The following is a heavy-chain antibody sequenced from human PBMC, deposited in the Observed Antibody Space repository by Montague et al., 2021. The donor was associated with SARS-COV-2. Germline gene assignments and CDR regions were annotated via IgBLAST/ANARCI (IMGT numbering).Heavy chain of an antibody. CDR1: GGSISPYY. J-gene: IGHJ4*02. Sequence: TLSLTCTVSGGSISPYYWNWIRQPPGKGLEWIGYIYYTGGTKYNPSLKSRVSMSVDTSKNQFSLRLTSVGAADTAVYYCARIAVAATFDSWGQGALVTVSS. V-gene: IGHV4-59*13. D-gene: IGHD6-19*01. CDR3: ARIAVAATFDS. CDR2: IYYTGGT.